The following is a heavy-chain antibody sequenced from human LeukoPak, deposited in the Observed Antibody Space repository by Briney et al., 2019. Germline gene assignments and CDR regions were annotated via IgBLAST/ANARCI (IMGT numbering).Heavy chain of an antibody. V-gene: IGHV4-4*07. CDR1: GGSISSYY. CDR3: ARVALYCVDGTCYSGWFGP. Sequence: SETLSLTCTVSGGSISSYYWSWIRQPAGKGLEWIGRIYTSGSTNYNPSLKSRVTISVDTSKNQFSLRLSSVTAADTAVYYCARVALYCVDGTCYSGWFGPWGQGTLVTVSS. CDR2: IYTSGST. D-gene: IGHD2-15*01. J-gene: IGHJ5*02.